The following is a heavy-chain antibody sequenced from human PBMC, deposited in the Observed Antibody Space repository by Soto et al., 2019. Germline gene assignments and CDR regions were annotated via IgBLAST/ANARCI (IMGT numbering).Heavy chain of an antibody. V-gene: IGHV2-26*01. J-gene: IGHJ4*02. CDR2: IFWNDER. CDR1: GFSLSKARMG. CDR3: PRSLREGLQIYYYDS. Sequence: QVTLKESGPVLVKPTETLTLTCSVSGFSLSKARMGVSCIRHPPGKSREWLAHIFWNDERSYNTSLKIRLTISKDPSNSQVVLTMTNVDPVDTVTYFCPRSLREGLQIYYYDSWRQGTLVTVSS. D-gene: IGHD2-15*01.